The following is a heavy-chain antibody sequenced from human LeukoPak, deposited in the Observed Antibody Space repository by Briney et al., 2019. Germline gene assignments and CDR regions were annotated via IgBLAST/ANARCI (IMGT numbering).Heavy chain of an antibody. CDR3: VNPGWYYDSSGYSYYYGMDV. CDR1: GFTFRSYW. V-gene: IGHV3-74*01. D-gene: IGHD3-22*01. J-gene: IGHJ6*02. Sequence: GGSLRLSRAASGFTFRSYWMHWVRHAPGKGLVWASRLNSDGSRTSYADSVKGRFTISRDNAKKTLYLQMNSLRAEDTAVYYCVNPGWYYDSSGYSYYYGMDVWGQGTTVTVSS. CDR2: LNSDGSRT.